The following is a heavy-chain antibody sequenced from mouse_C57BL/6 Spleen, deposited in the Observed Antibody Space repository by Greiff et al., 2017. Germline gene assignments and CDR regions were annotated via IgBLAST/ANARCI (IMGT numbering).Heavy chain of an antibody. V-gene: IGHV5-16*01. CDR1: GFTFSDYY. CDR2: INYDGSST. Sequence: EVHLVESEGGLVQPGSSMKLSCTASGFTFSDYYMAWVRQVPEKGLEWVANINYDGSSTYYLDSLKSRFIISRDNAKNILYLQMSSLKSEDTATYYCARDTGYDYDGPGFAYWGQGTLVTVSA. D-gene: IGHD2-4*01. J-gene: IGHJ3*01. CDR3: ARDTGYDYDGPGFAY.